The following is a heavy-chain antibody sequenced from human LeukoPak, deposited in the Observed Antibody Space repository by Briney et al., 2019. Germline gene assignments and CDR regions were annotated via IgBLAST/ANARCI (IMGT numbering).Heavy chain of an antibody. CDR1: GYTFTGYY. J-gene: IGHJ4*02. D-gene: IGHD6-19*01. V-gene: IGHV1-2*02. CDR3: ARDESSGWHYFDY. CDR2: INPNSGGT. Sequence: GASVKASCKASGYTFTGYYMHRVRQAPGQGLEWMGWINPNSGGTNYAQKFQGRVTMTRDTSISTAYMELSRLRSDDTAVYYCARDESSGWHYFDYWGQGTLVTVSS.